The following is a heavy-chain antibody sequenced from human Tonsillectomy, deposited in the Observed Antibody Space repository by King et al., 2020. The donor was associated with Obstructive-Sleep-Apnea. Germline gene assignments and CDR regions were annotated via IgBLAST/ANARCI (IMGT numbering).Heavy chain of an antibody. D-gene: IGHD3-3*01. J-gene: IGHJ4*02. V-gene: IGHV3-30*02. CDR1: GFTFSSYC. CDR2: IRYDGSNK. Sequence: VQLVESGGGVVQPGRSLRLSCAASGFTFSSYCMHWVRQAPGKGLEWVAFIRYDGSNKYYADSVKGRFTISRDNSKNTLYLQMNSLWAEGTAVYYCGKEGGGITYYDFWHWGQGTLVTVSS. CDR3: GKEGGGITYYDFWH.